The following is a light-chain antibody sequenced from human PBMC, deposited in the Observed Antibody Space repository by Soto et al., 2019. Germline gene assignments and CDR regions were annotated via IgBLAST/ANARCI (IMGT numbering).Light chain of an antibody. CDR2: KAS. CDR1: QSISSW. CDR3: QHYNSYSEA. Sequence: DIQMTQSPSTLSASVGYRFTITCRASQSISSWLAWYQQNPGKAPKLLIYKASTIKSGVPSRFSGSGSGTEFTLTISSLQPDDFATYYCQHYNSYSEAFGQGTTGDIK. J-gene: IGKJ1*01. V-gene: IGKV1-5*03.